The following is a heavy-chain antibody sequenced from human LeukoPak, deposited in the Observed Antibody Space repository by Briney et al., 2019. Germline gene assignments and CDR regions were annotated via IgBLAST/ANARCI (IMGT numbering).Heavy chain of an antibody. V-gene: IGHV4-59*01. CDR3: ARLNRGIDAFDI. Sequence: SETLSLTCAVSGGSINSYYWSWIRQPPGKGLESIGYISYSGSPNYNPSLKSRVTISVDTSKKQFSLKLNSVTAADTAVYYCARLNRGIDAFDIWGQGTMVTVSS. J-gene: IGHJ3*02. D-gene: IGHD3-10*01. CDR2: ISYSGSP. CDR1: GGSINSYY.